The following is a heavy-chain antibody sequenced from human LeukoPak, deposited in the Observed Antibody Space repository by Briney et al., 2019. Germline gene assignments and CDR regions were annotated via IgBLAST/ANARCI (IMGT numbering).Heavy chain of an antibody. CDR3: GKTSSTVAGLPNDF. V-gene: IGHV3-23*01. CDR1: GFTFSSYG. Sequence: PGGSLRLSCAASGFTFSSYGMSWVRQAPGKGLEWVSVISGSGGSTYYADSVKGRFTISGDNSKNTLYLQMNSLRADDTASYYCGKTSSTVAGLPNDFWGQGTLVTVSS. D-gene: IGHD6-19*01. J-gene: IGHJ4*02. CDR2: ISGSGGST.